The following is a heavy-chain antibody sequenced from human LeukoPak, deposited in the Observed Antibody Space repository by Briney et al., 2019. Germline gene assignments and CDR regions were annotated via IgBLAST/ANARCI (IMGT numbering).Heavy chain of an antibody. J-gene: IGHJ4*02. CDR1: GFTFCDYS. Sequence: GGSLRLSCTTSGFTFCDYSMTWFRQAPGKGLEWVSFIRGKAAGGTAEYAASVQGRFTLSRDDSKSIAYLQMNSLKTEDTAVYYCTRDRIMTDYWGQGTLVTVSS. CDR2: IRGKAAGGTA. CDR3: TRDRIMTDY. D-gene: IGHD2/OR15-2a*01. V-gene: IGHV3-49*03.